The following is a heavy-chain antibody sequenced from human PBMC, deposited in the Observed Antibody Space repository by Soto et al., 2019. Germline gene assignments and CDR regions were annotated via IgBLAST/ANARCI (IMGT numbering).Heavy chain of an antibody. Sequence: GGSLRLSCAASGFTFSGYWMSWVRQAPGKGLEWVANIKQDGSEKYYVDSVKGRFTISRDNAKNSLYLQMNSLRAEDTAVYYCARGGNSSSSGWFDPWGQGTLVTVSS. CDR1: GFTFSGYW. V-gene: IGHV3-7*04. CDR3: ARGGNSSSSGWFDP. CDR2: IKQDGSEK. J-gene: IGHJ5*02. D-gene: IGHD6-6*01.